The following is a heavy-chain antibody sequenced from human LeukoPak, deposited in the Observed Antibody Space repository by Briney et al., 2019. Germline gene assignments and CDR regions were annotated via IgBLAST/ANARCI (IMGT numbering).Heavy chain of an antibody. Sequence: SETLSLTCTVSGGSISSGSYYWGWIRQPPGKGLEWIGCVYYSGSTTYNPSPKSRVTISIDTSKNQFSLKLTSVTAADTAMYYCARSEEMAALFDYWGQGTLVTVSS. V-gene: IGHV4-61*01. D-gene: IGHD5-24*01. J-gene: IGHJ4*02. CDR1: GGSISSGSYY. CDR2: VYYSGST. CDR3: ARSEEMAALFDY.